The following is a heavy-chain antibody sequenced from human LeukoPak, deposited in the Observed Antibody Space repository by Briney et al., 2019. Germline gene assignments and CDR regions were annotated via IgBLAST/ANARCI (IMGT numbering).Heavy chain of an antibody. CDR1: GGSVRSSSYY. J-gene: IGHJ4*02. D-gene: IGHD3-10*01. Sequence: PSETLSLTCTVSGGSVRSSSYYWGWIRPPPGKGLEWIGSMYFSGSTYYKPSLKSRVTISVDTSKNQFSLKLRSVTAADTALHYCASASGGPGTFYRIDYWGQGTLVTVSS. CDR2: MYFSGST. V-gene: IGHV4-39*01. CDR3: ASASGGPGTFYRIDY.